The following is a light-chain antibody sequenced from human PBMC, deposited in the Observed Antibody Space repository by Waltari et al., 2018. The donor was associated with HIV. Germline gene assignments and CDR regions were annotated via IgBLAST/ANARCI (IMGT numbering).Light chain of an antibody. CDR2: EVT. CDR3: SSYTGSSAPYVV. J-gene: IGLJ2*01. V-gene: IGLV2-14*01. Sequence: QSALTQSASVSGSPGQSINISCTGTSGDIGTYNYVSWYQQHPGKAPKLIIYEVTNRPSGVSNRFSGSKSGNTASLTISGLQAEDEAHYYCSSYTGSSAPYVVFGGGTKLTVL. CDR1: SGDIGTYNY.